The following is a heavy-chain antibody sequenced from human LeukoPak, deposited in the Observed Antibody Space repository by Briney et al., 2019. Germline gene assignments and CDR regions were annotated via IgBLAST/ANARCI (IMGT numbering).Heavy chain of an antibody. CDR2: ISGSGGST. CDR1: GFTFSSYA. D-gene: IGHD3-22*01. J-gene: IGHJ4*02. V-gene: IGHV3-23*01. CDR3: AKSGAQAAAGTWPYYYDSSGYYDFDY. Sequence: GGSLRLSCAASGFTFSSYAMSWVRQAPGKGLEWVSAISGSGGSTYYADSVKGRFTISRDNSKNTLYLQMNSLRAEDTAVYYCAKSGAQAAAGTWPYYYDSSGYYDFDYWGQGTLVTVSS.